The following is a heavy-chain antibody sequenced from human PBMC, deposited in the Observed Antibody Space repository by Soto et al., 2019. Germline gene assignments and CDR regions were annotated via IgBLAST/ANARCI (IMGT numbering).Heavy chain of an antibody. D-gene: IGHD5-12*01. V-gene: IGHV1-69*12. CDR1: AGTFSSHG. CDR3: ARGRYSGYDMPDTYYYYSYGMDV. J-gene: IGHJ6*02. CDR2: IVPIFGTA. Sequence: QVQLVQSGAEVKKPGSSVKVSCKASAGTFSSHGISWVRQAPGQGLEWLGGIVPIFGTADDAQRFRGRVTITADESTSTAYMELSSLRSEDTAVYYCARGRYSGYDMPDTYYYYSYGMDVWGQGTTVTVSS.